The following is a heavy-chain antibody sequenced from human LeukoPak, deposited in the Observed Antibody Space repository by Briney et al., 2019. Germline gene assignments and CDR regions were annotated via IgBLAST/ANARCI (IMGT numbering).Heavy chain of an antibody. D-gene: IGHD2-15*01. CDR1: GYSISSGYY. J-gene: IGHJ4*02. CDR3: AREGGPLN. V-gene: IGHV4-38-2*02. CDR2: IYHSGST. Sequence: SETLSLTCTVSGYSISSGYYWGWIRQPPGKGLEWIGSIYHSGSTYYNPSLKSRVTISVDTSKNQFSLKLSSVTAADTAVYYCAREGGPLNWGQGTLVTVSS.